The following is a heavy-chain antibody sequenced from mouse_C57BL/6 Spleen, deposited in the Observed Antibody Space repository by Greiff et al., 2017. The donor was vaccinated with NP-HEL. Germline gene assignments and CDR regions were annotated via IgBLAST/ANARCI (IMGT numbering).Heavy chain of an antibody. V-gene: IGHV1-61*01. Sequence: QVQLQQPGAELVRPGSSVKLSCKASGYTFTSYWMDWVKQRPGQGLEWIGNIYPSDSETHYNQKFKDKATLTVDKSSSTAYMQLSSLKSEDSAVYYCARGNYGSLDYWGQGTSVTVSS. J-gene: IGHJ4*01. CDR3: ARGNYGSLDY. D-gene: IGHD1-1*01. CDR1: GYTFTSYW. CDR2: IYPSDSET.